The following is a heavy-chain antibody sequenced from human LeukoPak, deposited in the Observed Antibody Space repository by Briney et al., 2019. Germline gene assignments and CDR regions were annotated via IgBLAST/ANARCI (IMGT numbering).Heavy chain of an antibody. J-gene: IGHJ4*02. CDR1: GFTVSSNY. D-gene: IGHD3-10*01. Sequence: QSGGSLRLSCAASGFTVSSNYMSWVRQAPGKGLEWVSVIYSGGSTYYADSVKGRFTISRDNSKNTLYLQMNSLRAEDTAVYYCARDLNYYGSGTPRDYWGQGTLVTVSS. V-gene: IGHV3-53*01. CDR3: ARDLNYYGSGTPRDY. CDR2: IYSGGST.